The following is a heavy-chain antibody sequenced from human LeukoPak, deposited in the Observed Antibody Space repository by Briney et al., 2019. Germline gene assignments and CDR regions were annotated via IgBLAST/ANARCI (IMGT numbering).Heavy chain of an antibody. CDR3: ARESYSSSWYADY. CDR2: IYYSGTT. CDR1: GGSFSGYY. D-gene: IGHD6-13*01. V-gene: IGHV4-59*01. J-gene: IGHJ4*02. Sequence: SETLSLTCAVYGGSFSGYYWSWIRQPPGKGLEWIGYIYYSGTTNYNPSLKSRVTISLDTSKNQFSLKLSSVTAADTAVYYCARESYSSSWYADYWGQGTLVTVSS.